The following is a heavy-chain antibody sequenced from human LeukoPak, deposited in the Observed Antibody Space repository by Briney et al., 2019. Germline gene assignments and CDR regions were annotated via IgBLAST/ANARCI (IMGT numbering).Heavy chain of an antibody. CDR2: IKSKSNSYAT. V-gene: IGHV3-73*01. D-gene: IGHD4-17*01. J-gene: IGHJ4*02. CDR3: ATYGDYGPGSDY. CDR1: GFIFSDSA. Sequence: VGSLRLSCAASGFIFSDSAIHWVRQASGKGLEWVGRIKSKSNSYATAYAASVKGRFTISRDDSENTAYLQMNSLKTEDTAVYYCATYGDYGPGSDYWGQGTLVTVSS.